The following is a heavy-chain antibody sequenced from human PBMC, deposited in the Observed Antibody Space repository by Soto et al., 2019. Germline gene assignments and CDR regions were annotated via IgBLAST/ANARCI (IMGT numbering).Heavy chain of an antibody. CDR3: ARSPTIFGVEVGRILPQYYFDY. CDR2: INPSGGST. J-gene: IGHJ4*02. V-gene: IGHV1-46*01. CDR1: GYTFTSYY. Sequence: ASVKVSCKASGYTFTSYYMHWVRQAPGQGLEWMGIINPSGGSTSYAQKFQGRVTMTRDTSTSTVYMELSSLRSEDTAVYYCARSPTIFGVEVGRILPQYYFDYWGQGTLVTVSS. D-gene: IGHD3-3*01.